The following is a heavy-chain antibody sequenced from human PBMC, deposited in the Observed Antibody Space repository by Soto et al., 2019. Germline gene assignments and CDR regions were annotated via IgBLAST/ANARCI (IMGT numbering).Heavy chain of an antibody. CDR2: ISGSDGST. CDR3: AKVVGIPG. CDR1: GFTFSTYA. V-gene: IGHV3-23*01. J-gene: IGHJ4*02. D-gene: IGHD2-21*01. Sequence: EVQLLESGGGLVQPGGSLRLSCAASGFTFSTYAMSWVRQAPGKGLEWVSSISGSDGSTYYADSVKGRFTISRDNSNNTLYLQMNSLRAEDTAVYYCAKVVGIPGWGQGTLVTVSS.